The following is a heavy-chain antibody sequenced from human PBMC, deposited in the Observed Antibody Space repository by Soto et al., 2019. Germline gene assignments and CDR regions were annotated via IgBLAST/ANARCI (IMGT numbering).Heavy chain of an antibody. V-gene: IGHV3-15*07. J-gene: IGHJ4*01. CDR3: GEDLPDWGASVFDY. CDR1: GFTFNGAW. CDR2: VKSKVDGGTI. Sequence: EVQLVESGGGLVEPGGSLRLSCAASGFTFNGAWMNWVRQAPGKGLEWVGRVKSKVDGGTIDYAAPVKGKFPISRDDSTKTVYLQMSSLTPEDPAINYFGEDLPDWGASVFDYWGQEPWSPSPQ. D-gene: IGHD3-16*01.